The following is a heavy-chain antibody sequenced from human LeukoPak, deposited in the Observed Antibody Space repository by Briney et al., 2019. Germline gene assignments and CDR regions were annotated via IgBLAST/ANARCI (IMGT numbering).Heavy chain of an antibody. D-gene: IGHD1-26*01. V-gene: IGHV3-23*01. J-gene: IGHJ6*03. CDR3: ARVYGRGSPPFYYYYYYMDV. CDR1: GFTFSSYA. CDR2: IGGTGVRT. Sequence: PGGSLRLSCASSGFTFSSYAMSWVRQAPGKGLERVSTIGGTGVRTYYADSVKGRFTISRDNSKNTLYLQMNSLRAEDTAVYYCARVYGRGSPPFYYYYYYMDVWGKGTTVTISS.